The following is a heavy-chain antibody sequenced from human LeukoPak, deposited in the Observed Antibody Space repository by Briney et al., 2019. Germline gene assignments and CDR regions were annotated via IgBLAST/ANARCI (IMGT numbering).Heavy chain of an antibody. D-gene: IGHD3-22*01. CDR2: ISAYNGNT. Sequence: GASVKVSCKASGYTFTSYGISWVRQAPGQGLEWMGWISAYNGNTNYAQKFQGRVTMTRNTSVSTAYMELSSLRSEDTAVYYCARAIKYYYDSSGYYAYYFDYWGQGTLVTVSS. CDR3: ARAIKYYYDSSGYYAYYFDY. J-gene: IGHJ4*02. CDR1: GYTFTSYG. V-gene: IGHV1-18*01.